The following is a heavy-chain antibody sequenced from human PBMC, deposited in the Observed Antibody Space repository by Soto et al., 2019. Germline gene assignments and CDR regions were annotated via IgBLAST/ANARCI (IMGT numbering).Heavy chain of an antibody. CDR1: GFTFSSYS. Sequence: GGSLRLSCAASGFTFSSYSMNWVRQAPGKGLEWVSSISSSSSYIYYADSVKGRFTISRDNAKNSLYLQMNSLRAEDTAVYYCARASLGDPEYYYYYYYMDVWGKGTTVTVSS. CDR3: ARASLGDPEYYYYYYYMDV. J-gene: IGHJ6*03. D-gene: IGHD3-10*01. CDR2: ISSSSSYI. V-gene: IGHV3-21*01.